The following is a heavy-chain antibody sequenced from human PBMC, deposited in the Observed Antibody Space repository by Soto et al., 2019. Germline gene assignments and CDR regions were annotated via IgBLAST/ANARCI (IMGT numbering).Heavy chain of an antibody. V-gene: IGHV4-31*03. CDR1: GGSISSGGYY. CDR3: ARESYYGSGATVVGY. Sequence: PSETLSLTCTVSGGSISSGGYYWSWIRQHPGKGLEWIGYIYYSGSTYYNPSLKSRVTISVDTSKNQFSLKLNSVTAADTAVYYCARESYYGSGATVVGYWGQGTLVTVSS. J-gene: IGHJ4*02. D-gene: IGHD3-10*01. CDR2: IYYSGST.